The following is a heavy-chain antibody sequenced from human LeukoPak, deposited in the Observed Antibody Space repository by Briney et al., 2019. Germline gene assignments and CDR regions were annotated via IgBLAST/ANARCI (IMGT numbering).Heavy chain of an antibody. Sequence: GRSLRLSCSASGFNFNYFAMSWIRQAPGKRLEWVSTIGASGSGGSYADSVRGRFTISMDNSKNIVYLQMHSLRVDDSAVYYCSRIKYGGNSGYHFDYWGQGTLVTVSA. CDR2: IGASGSGG. V-gene: IGHV3-23*01. CDR3: SRIKYGGNSGYHFDY. CDR1: GFNFNYFA. D-gene: IGHD4-23*01. J-gene: IGHJ4*02.